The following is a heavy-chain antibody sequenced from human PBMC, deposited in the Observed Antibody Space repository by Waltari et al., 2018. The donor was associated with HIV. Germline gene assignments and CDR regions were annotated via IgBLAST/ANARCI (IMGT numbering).Heavy chain of an antibody. J-gene: IGHJ6*02. V-gene: IGHV3-48*02. Sequence: EVQLVESGGGLVQPGRSLRLSCAASGFSFSDYAMNWVRKATGKGLEGISYISSSSSNIKYADSVKGRFTISRDNTKSSLDLHMNNLRDEDTAVYFCARDTLNLYFGLDVWGQGTTVSVSS. CDR3: ARDTLNLYFGLDV. CDR2: ISSSSSNI. CDR1: GFSFSDYA.